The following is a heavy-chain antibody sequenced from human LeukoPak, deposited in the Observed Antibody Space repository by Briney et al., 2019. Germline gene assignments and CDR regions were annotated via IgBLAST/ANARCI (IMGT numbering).Heavy chain of an antibody. CDR3: ARDSSTSVNWFDP. CDR2: IYYSGST. CDR1: GGSISSGDYY. J-gene: IGHJ5*02. Sequence: HPSETLSLTCTVSGGSISSGDYYWSWIRQPPGKGLEWIGYIYYSGSTYYNPPLKSRVTISVDTSKNQFSLKLSSVTAADTAVYYCARDSSTSVNWFDPWGQGTLVTVSS. D-gene: IGHD2-2*01. V-gene: IGHV4-30-4*01.